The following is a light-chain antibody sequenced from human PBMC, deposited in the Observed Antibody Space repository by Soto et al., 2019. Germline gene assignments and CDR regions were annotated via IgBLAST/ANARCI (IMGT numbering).Light chain of an antibody. CDR3: QQYGSSPPLT. CDR1: QSVSSSY. J-gene: IGKJ3*01. V-gene: IGKV3-20*01. CDR2: GAS. Sequence: EIVLTQSPGTLSLSPGERATLSCRASQSVSSSYLAWYQQKPGQAPRILIYGASSRATGIPDRFSGSGSGTDFTLTISRLEPVDFALYYCQQYGSSPPLTFVPGTKVDIK.